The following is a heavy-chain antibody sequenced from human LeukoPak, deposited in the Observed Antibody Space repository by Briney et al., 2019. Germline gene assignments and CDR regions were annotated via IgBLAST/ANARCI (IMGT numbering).Heavy chain of an antibody. J-gene: IGHJ4*02. CDR3: ASQFWWAAVAGTTLDY. CDR2: IKEDGSEK. D-gene: IGHD6-19*01. CDR1: GFTFRSYW. Sequence: GGSLRLSCLASGFTFRSYWMSWVRQAPGGGLEWVANIKEDGSEKYYVDSVKGRFTISRDNAKISLYLQMNSLRAEVTAVYYCASQFWWAAVAGTTLDYWGQGTLVTVSS. V-gene: IGHV3-7*05.